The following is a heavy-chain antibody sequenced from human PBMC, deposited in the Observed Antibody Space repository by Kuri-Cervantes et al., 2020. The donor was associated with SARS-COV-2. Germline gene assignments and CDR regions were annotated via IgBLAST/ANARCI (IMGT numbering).Heavy chain of an antibody. Sequence: GGSLRLSCAASGFTFSSYAMSWVRQAPGKGLEWVSAISGSGGSTYYADSVKGRFTISRDNSKNTLYLQMNSLRDEDTAVYYCARDRLDIVVVVAATSDAFDIWGQGTMVTVSS. CDR1: GFTFSSYA. V-gene: IGHV3-23*01. D-gene: IGHD2-15*01. J-gene: IGHJ3*02. CDR2: ISGSGGST. CDR3: ARDRLDIVVVVAATSDAFDI.